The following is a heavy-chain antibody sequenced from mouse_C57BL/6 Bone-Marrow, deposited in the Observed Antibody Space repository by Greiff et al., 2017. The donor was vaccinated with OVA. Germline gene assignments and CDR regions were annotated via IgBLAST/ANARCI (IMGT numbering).Heavy chain of an antibody. CDR2: IYPGSGST. J-gene: IGHJ1*03. D-gene: IGHD2-12*01. V-gene: IGHV1-55*01. CDR3: ARLPLRRRYFDV. Sequence: VQLQQPGAELVKPGASVKMSCKASGYTFTSYWLTWVKQRPGHGLEWIGDIYPGSGSTNYNEKFKSKATLTVDTSSSTAYMQLSSLTSEDSAVYYCARLPLRRRYFDVWGTGTTVTVSS. CDR1: GYTFTSYW.